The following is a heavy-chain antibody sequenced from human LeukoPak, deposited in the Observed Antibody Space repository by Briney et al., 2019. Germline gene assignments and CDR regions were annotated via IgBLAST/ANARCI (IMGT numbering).Heavy chain of an antibody. CDR3: TTPPVGRFLEWLFLFDY. V-gene: IGHV3-15*01. J-gene: IGHJ4*02. CDR1: GFTVSSNY. CDR2: IKSKADDGTT. D-gene: IGHD3-3*01. Sequence: GSLRLSCAASGFTVSSNYMSWVRQAPGKGLERVGRIKSKADDGTTDYAAPVKGRFTISRDDSKNTLYLQMNSLKIEDTAVYYCTTPPVGRFLEWLFLFDYWGQGTLVTVSS.